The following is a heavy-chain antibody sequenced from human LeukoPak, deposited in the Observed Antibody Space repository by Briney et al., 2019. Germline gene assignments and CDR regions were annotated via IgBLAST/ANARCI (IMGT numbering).Heavy chain of an antibody. CDR2: IKEDGSNI. Sequence: GGSLRLSCAASGFAFSSYWMSWVRQAPGKGLEWVANIKEDGSNINYVDSVKGRFTISRDNAASSLFLQLTYLRAEDTAVYYCARDGWGYSYGQGSDYWGQGTLVTVSS. J-gene: IGHJ4*02. D-gene: IGHD5-18*01. CDR3: ARDGWGYSYGQGSDY. V-gene: IGHV3-7*01. CDR1: GFAFSSYW.